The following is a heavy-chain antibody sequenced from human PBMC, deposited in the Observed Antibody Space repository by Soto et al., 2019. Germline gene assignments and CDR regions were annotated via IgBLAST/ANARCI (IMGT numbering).Heavy chain of an antibody. Sequence: QLQLQESGSGLVKPSQTLSLTCAVSGGSISSGGYSWSWIRQPPGKGLEWIGYIYHSGSTYYNPSLMSRVTISVDRSKNQFSLQLSSVTAADTAVYYCAAVGGLPRYYWGQGTLVTVSS. J-gene: IGHJ4*02. CDR1: GGSISSGGYS. V-gene: IGHV4-30-2*01. D-gene: IGHD5-12*01. CDR3: AAVGGLPRYY. CDR2: IYHSGST.